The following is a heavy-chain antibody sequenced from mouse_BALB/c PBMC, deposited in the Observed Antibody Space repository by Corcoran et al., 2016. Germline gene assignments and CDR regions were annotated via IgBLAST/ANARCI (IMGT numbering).Heavy chain of an antibody. D-gene: IGHD2-10*01. V-gene: IGHV9-3-1*01. CDR2: INTYTGEP. J-gene: IGHJ3*01. CDR1: GYTFTNYG. Sequence: QIQLVQSGPELKKPGETGKISCKASGYTFTNYGMNWVKQAPGKGLKWMGWINTYTGEPTYADDFKGRFAFSLETSASTAYLQINNLKNEDTATYFCARSLQDAYWGQGTLVTVSA. CDR3: ARSLQDAY.